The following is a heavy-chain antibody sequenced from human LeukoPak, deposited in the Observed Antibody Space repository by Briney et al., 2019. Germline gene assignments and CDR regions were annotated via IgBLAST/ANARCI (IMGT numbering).Heavy chain of an antibody. CDR1: GFTFSNYA. V-gene: IGHV3-30-3*01. CDR2: ISYDGSNK. Sequence: GRSLRLSCAASGFTFSNYAMYWVRQAPGKGLEWVAVISYDGSNKYYADSVKGRFTISRDNSKNTLYLQMNSLRAEDTAVYYCARADSSSWYRSSIDYWGQGTLVTVSS. J-gene: IGHJ4*02. D-gene: IGHD6-13*01. CDR3: ARADSSSWYRSSIDY.